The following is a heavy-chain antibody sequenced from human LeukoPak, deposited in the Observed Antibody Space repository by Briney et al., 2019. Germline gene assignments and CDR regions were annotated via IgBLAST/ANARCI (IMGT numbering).Heavy chain of an antibody. J-gene: IGHJ4*02. V-gene: IGHV3-30*03. CDR2: ISSDGSDE. CDR3: ARPVTYGGVFFDC. CDR1: GFNFNYAW. Sequence: PGGSLRLSCAASGFNFNYAWMTWVRQAPGEGLEWVAAISSDGSDEFYADSVKGRFTISRDNSKETLYLQMNSLRDEDTAVYFCARPVTYGGVFFDCWGQGTLVTVSS. D-gene: IGHD4-17*01.